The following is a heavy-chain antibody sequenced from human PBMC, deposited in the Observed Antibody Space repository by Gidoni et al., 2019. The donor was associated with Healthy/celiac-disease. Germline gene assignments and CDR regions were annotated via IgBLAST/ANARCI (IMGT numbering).Heavy chain of an antibody. CDR2: ISGSGGST. J-gene: IGHJ4*02. CDR1: AFTFSSYA. D-gene: IGHD5-18*01. Sequence: EVQLLESGGGLVQPGGSLRLSCAASAFTFSSYAMSWVRQAPGKGLGWVSAISGSGGSTYYADSVKGRFTISRDNSKNTLYLQMNSLRAEDTAVYYCAKDLLKMATAMGDYWGQGTLVTVSS. CDR3: AKDLLKMATAMGDY. V-gene: IGHV3-23*01.